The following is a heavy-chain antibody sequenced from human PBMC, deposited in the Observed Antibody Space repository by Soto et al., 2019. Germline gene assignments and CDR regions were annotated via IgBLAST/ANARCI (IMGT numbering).Heavy chain of an antibody. D-gene: IGHD1-1*01. J-gene: IGHJ6*02. Sequence: ASVKVSCKASGYTFTGYYMHWVRQAPGQGLEWMGWINPNSGGTNYAQKFQGRVTMTRDTSISTAYMELSRLRSDDTAVYYCARATTGTRYYYYGMDAWGQGTTVTVSS. CDR3: ARATTGTRYYYYGMDA. CDR1: GYTFTGYY. CDR2: INPNSGGT. V-gene: IGHV1-2*02.